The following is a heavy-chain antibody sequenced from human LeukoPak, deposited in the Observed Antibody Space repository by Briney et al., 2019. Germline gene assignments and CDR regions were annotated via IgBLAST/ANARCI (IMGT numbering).Heavy chain of an antibody. CDR1: GGSISSYY. V-gene: IGHV4-4*07. J-gene: IGHJ2*01. CDR3: ARVSSSWYQDWYFDL. CDR2: IDTSGNT. Sequence: SETLSLTCTVSGGSISSYYWSWIRQPAGKGLEWIGRIDTSGNTNYKPSLKSRVTMSVDTSKNQFSLKLSSVTAADTAVYYCARVSSSWYQDWYFDLWGRGTLVTVSS. D-gene: IGHD6-13*01.